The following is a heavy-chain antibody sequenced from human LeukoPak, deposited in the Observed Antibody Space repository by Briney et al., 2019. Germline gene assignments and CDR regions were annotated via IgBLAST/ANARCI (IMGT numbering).Heavy chain of an antibody. D-gene: IGHD3-22*01. CDR2: ISGSGDNT. CDR1: GFTFSSYA. V-gene: IGHV3-23*01. Sequence: GGSLRLSCAASGFTFSSYAMSWVRQAPGKGLEWVSGISGSGDNTYYADSVKGRFTISRDNSKNTLYVQVNSLGTEDTAAYYCAKGSYYVSSGSFYFDYWGQGTLVTVSS. CDR3: AKGSYYVSSGSFYFDY. J-gene: IGHJ4*02.